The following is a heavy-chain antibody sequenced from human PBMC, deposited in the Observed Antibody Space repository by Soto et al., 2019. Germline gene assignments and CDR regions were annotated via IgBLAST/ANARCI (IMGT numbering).Heavy chain of an antibody. CDR3: ATSQKGYNWNYFDH. D-gene: IGHD1-20*01. CDR1: GGSISSGDYY. J-gene: IGHJ4*02. V-gene: IGHV4-39*01. CDR2: VFYTGFT. Sequence: ASETLSLTCTVSGGSISSGDYYWAWLRQSPGKGPEWIGSVFYTGFTSYNPSLESRVSVSVDTSKSQFSLKLSAVTAADTAVYYCATSQKGYNWNYFDHWGQGALVTVS.